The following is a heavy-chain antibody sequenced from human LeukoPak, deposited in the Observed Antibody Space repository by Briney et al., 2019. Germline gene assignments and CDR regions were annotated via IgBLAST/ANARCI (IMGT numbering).Heavy chain of an antibody. CDR2: TYYRSKWSN. CDR1: GDSVSSNTAT. D-gene: IGHD2-21*01. V-gene: IGHV6-1*01. CDR3: ARSRIPYAFDI. J-gene: IGHJ3*02. Sequence: SQTLSLTCAISGDSVSSNTATWSWIRLSPSRGLEWLGRTYYRSKWSNEYAVTVKSRTTINSDTSKNQFSLQLNSVTPEDTAVYYCARSRIPYAFDIWGQGTVVTVSS.